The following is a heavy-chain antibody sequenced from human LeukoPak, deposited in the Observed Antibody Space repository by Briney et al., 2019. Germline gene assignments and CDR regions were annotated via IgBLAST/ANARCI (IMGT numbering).Heavy chain of an antibody. CDR1: GGSFSGYY. CDR2: INHSGST. V-gene: IGHV4-34*01. D-gene: IGHD4-23*01. Sequence: PSETLSPTCAVYGGSFSGYYWSWIRQPPGKWLEWIGEINHSGSTNYNPSLKSRVTISVDTSKNQFSLNLSSVTAADTAVYYCASPPPYGGNSRWFDPWGQGTPVTVSS. CDR3: ASPPPYGGNSRWFDP. J-gene: IGHJ5*02.